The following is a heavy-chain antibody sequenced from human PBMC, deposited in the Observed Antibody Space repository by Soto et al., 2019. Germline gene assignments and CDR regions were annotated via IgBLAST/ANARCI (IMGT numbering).Heavy chain of an antibody. CDR2: IIPIFGTA. CDR1: GGTFSSYA. Sequence: GASVKVSCKASGGTFSSYAISWVRQAPGQGLEWMGGIIPIFGTANYAQKFQGRVTITADESTSTAYMELSSLRSEDTAVYYCASVYGSGTHRWFDPWGQGTLVTVSS. V-gene: IGHV1-69*13. J-gene: IGHJ5*02. D-gene: IGHD3-10*01. CDR3: ASVYGSGTHRWFDP.